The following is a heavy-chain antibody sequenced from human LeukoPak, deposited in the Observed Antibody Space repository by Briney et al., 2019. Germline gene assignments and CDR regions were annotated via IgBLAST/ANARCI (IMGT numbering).Heavy chain of an antibody. CDR2: IIPIFGTA. CDR1: GGTFSSYA. CDR3: ARDRGFSRFGELSTPFDY. D-gene: IGHD3-10*01. Sequence: ASVKVSCKASGGTFSSYAISWVRQAPGQGLEWMGGIIPIFGTANYAQKFQGRATITADESTSTAYMELSSLRSEDTAVYYCARDRGFSRFGELSTPFDYWGQGTLVTVSS. V-gene: IGHV1-69*13. J-gene: IGHJ4*02.